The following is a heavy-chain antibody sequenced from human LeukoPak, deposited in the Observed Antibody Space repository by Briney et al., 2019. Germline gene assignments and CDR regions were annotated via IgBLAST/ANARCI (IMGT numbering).Heavy chain of an antibody. CDR3: AKLWFGELSAFDY. J-gene: IGHJ4*02. D-gene: IGHD3-10*01. V-gene: IGHV3-7*03. CDR2: IKQDGSEK. Sequence: GGTLRLSCAASGFTFSSYWMSWVRQAPGKGLEWVANIKQDGSEKYYVDSVKRRFTISRDNDKNSLYLQMNSLRAEDTAVYYCAKLWFGELSAFDYWGQGTLVTVSS. CDR1: GFTFSSYW.